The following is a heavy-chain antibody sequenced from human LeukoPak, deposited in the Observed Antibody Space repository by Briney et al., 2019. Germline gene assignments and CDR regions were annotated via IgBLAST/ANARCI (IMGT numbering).Heavy chain of an antibody. J-gene: IGHJ4*02. CDR1: GGSFSGYY. CDR2: INHSGST. CDR3: ARSGDYYDSSGYYPLGY. V-gene: IGHV4-34*01. D-gene: IGHD3-22*01. Sequence: SETLSLTCAVYGGSFSGYYWSWIRQPPAKGLEWIGEINHSGSTNYNPSLKSRVTISVDTSKNQCSLKLSSVTAADTAVYYCARSGDYYDSSGYYPLGYWGQGTLVTVSS.